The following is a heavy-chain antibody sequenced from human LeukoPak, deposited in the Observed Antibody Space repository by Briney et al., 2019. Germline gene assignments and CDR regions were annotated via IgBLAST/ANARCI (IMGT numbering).Heavy chain of an antibody. CDR1: GFTFDSYG. CDR2: ISTYSSTI. J-gene: IGHJ3*02. V-gene: IGHV3-48*02. Sequence: GGSLRLSCAASGFTFDSYGMNWVRQAPGKGLEWVSYISTYSSTIYYADSVKGRFTISRDNAKNSLFLQMNSLRDEDTAVYYCARDDVYAFDIWGQGTMVTVSS. CDR3: ARDDVYAFDI.